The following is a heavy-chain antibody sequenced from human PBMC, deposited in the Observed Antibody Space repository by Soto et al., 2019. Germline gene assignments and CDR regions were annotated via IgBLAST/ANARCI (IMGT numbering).Heavy chain of an antibody. CDR1: GYTFTSYG. Sequence: QVQLVQSGAEVKKPGASVKVSCKASGYTFTSYGISWVRQAPGQGLEWMGWISAYNGNTNYAQKLQGRVTRTTDTSTSTAYMELRSLRSDDTAVYYCARDRDDFWSGYYPNWFDPWGQGTLVTVSS. J-gene: IGHJ5*02. D-gene: IGHD3-3*01. CDR2: ISAYNGNT. V-gene: IGHV1-18*04. CDR3: ARDRDDFWSGYYPNWFDP.